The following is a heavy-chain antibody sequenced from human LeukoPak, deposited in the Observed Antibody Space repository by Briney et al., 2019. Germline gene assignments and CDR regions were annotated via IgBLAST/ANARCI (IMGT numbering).Heavy chain of an antibody. CDR3: ARAGSYGDYVTYYYYYMDV. J-gene: IGHJ6*03. CDR2: LNWNGGSP. Sequence: GGSLRLSCAASGYTFDDYGMSWVRQAPGKGLEWVCGLNWNGGSPNCADSVKGRFTISRDNAKNSLYLQMNTLKVEDTALYYCARAGSYGDYVTYYYYYMDVWGNGTTVTVSS. V-gene: IGHV3-20*04. CDR1: GYTFDDYG. D-gene: IGHD4-17*01.